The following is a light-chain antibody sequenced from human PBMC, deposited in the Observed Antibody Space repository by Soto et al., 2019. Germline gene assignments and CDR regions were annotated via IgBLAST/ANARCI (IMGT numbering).Light chain of an antibody. J-gene: IGKJ1*01. CDR2: GAS. CDR1: QNVDSNY. V-gene: IGKV3-20*01. Sequence: EIVLTQSPGTLSLSPGERATLSCRASQNVDSNYLAWYQQKPGQAPRIIIFGASGRATGLPDRFSGSGSGTDFTLTISRLEPEDFAVYYCQQYGSLSWTIGQGTKVEIK. CDR3: QQYGSLSWT.